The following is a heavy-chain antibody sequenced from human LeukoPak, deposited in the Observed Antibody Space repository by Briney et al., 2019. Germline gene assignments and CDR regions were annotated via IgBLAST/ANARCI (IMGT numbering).Heavy chain of an antibody. V-gene: IGHV3-11*01. Sequence: GKSLRLSCAASGFTFSDYYMSWIRQAPGKGLEWVSYISSSGSTIYYADSVKGRFTISRDNAKNSLYLQMNSLRAEDTAVYYCARDGEYYDSSGNFDYWGQGTLVTVSS. CDR2: ISSSGSTI. J-gene: IGHJ4*02. D-gene: IGHD3-22*01. CDR1: GFTFSDYY. CDR3: ARDGEYYDSSGNFDY.